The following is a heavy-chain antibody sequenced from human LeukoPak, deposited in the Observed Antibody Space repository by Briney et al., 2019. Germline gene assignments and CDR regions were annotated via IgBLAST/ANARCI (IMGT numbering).Heavy chain of an antibody. D-gene: IGHD2-2*02. Sequence: RTGRSLRLSCAASGFTFDDYAMHWVRQGPGMGLEWVSGISWNSGSIVYADSVRGRFTISRDNAKNSLYLQMNSLRPEDTALYYCTNGYCGTTSCHIDYWGQGTLVTVSS. CDR3: TNGYCGTTSCHIDY. V-gene: IGHV3-9*01. CDR1: GFTFDDYA. CDR2: ISWNSGSI. J-gene: IGHJ4*02.